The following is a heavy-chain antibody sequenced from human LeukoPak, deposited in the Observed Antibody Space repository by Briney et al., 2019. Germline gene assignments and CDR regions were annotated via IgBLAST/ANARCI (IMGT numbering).Heavy chain of an antibody. Sequence: EASVKVSCKVSGYTLTELSMHWVRQAPGKGLEWMGGFDPEDGETIYAQEFQGRVTMTEGTSTDTAYMELSSLRSEDTAVYYCATDRGTTVVSKYYYYYGMDVWGQGTTVTVSS. CDR1: GYTLTELS. D-gene: IGHD4-23*01. CDR3: ATDRGTTVVSKYYYYYGMDV. CDR2: FDPEDGET. V-gene: IGHV1-24*01. J-gene: IGHJ6*02.